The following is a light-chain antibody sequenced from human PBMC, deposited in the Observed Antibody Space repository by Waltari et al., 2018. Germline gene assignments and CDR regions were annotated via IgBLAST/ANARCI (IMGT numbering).Light chain of an antibody. V-gene: IGLV3-25*03. CDR3: QSADSIDRYVV. Sequence: SFALTQPPSMSVSPGQTARIPCPGDTLPTQFAYWYQQKAGQAPVLVIYEDKERPSGIPERFSGSSSGATVTLTISEVQAEDEADYYCQSADSIDRYVVFGGGTKLTVL. CDR2: EDK. CDR1: TLPTQF. J-gene: IGLJ2*01.